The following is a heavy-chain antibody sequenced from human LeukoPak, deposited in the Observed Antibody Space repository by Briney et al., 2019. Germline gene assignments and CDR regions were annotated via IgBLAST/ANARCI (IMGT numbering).Heavy chain of an antibody. Sequence: GGSLRLSCAASGFTFSSYSMNWVRQAPGKGLEWVSYISSSSSTIYYADSAKGRFTISRDNAKNSLYLQMNSLRAEDTAVYYCARDRYCSGGSCYSLDYWGQGTLVTVSS. CDR1: GFTFSSYS. CDR2: ISSSSSTI. D-gene: IGHD2-15*01. CDR3: ARDRYCSGGSCYSLDY. V-gene: IGHV3-48*04. J-gene: IGHJ4*02.